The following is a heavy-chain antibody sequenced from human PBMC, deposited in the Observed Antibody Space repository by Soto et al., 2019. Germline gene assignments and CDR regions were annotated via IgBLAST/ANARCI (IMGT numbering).Heavy chain of an antibody. CDR1: GFTFDDYA. D-gene: IGHD6-19*01. CDR3: AKESTVAGTVPFPDYFDY. V-gene: IGHV3-9*01. CDR2: ISWNSGSI. J-gene: IGHJ4*02. Sequence: DVQLVESGGGLVQPGRSLRLSCAASGFTFDDYAMHWVRQAPGKGLEWVSGISWNSGSIGYADSVKGRFTISRDNAKNSLYLQMNSLRAEDTALYYCAKESTVAGTVPFPDYFDYWGQGTLVTVSS.